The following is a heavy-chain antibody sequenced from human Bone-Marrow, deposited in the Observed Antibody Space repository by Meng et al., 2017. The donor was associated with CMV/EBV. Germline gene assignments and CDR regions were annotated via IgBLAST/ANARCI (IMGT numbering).Heavy chain of an antibody. CDR1: GFTFSSYG. Sequence: GESLKISCAASGFTFSSYGMHWVRQAPGKGLEWVAVISYDGSNKYYADFVKGRFTISRENSKNTLYLQMNSLRAEDTAVYYCARDIAAAAVTIYYYYGMDVWDQGTTVTVSS. D-gene: IGHD6-13*01. V-gene: IGHV3-30*03. CDR2: ISYDGSNK. CDR3: ARDIAAAAVTIYYYYGMDV. J-gene: IGHJ6*02.